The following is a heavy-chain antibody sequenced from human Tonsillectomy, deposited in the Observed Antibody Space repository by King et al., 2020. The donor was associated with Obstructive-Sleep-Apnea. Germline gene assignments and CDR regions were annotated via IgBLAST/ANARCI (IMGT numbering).Heavy chain of an antibody. Sequence: VQLVESGGGLVQPGGSLRLSCAASGFTFSSYWMHWVRQAPGKGLVWVSRINSDGSSTSYADSVGGRFTISRDNAKNTLYLQMNSLRAEDTAVYYLARAMVYYDSSGYSPYYFDYWGQGTLVTVSS. CDR3: ARAMVYYDSSGYSPYYFDY. V-gene: IGHV3-74*01. CDR1: GFTFSSYW. D-gene: IGHD3-22*01. J-gene: IGHJ4*02. CDR2: INSDGSST.